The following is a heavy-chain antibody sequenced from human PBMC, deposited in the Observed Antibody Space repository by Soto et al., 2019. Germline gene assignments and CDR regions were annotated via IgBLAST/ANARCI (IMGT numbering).Heavy chain of an antibody. CDR2: IYPDSGGT. Sequence: QVQLVQSGAEVKKPGASVKVSCRTSGYTFSGFYIHWVRQXPGQGLESMGWIYPDSGGTDYAQKFQGRVTMTRDTSVSTAYMELSRLRSDDTAVYXCRVXGVSEVDYWGQGTLVTVSS. CDR1: GYTFSGFY. CDR3: RVXGVSEVDY. J-gene: IGHJ4*02. V-gene: IGHV1-2*02. D-gene: IGHD6-19*01.